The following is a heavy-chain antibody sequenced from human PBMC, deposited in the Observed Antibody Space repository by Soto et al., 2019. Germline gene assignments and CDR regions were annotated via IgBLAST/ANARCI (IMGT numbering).Heavy chain of an antibody. CDR2: INAGNGNT. CDR3: ARGPPDDFWSGYPNYYYYYMDV. J-gene: IGHJ6*03. V-gene: IGHV1-3*01. CDR1: GYTFTSYA. D-gene: IGHD3-3*01. Sequence: ASVKVSCKASGYTFTSYAMHWVRQAPGQRLEWMGWINAGNGNTKYSQKFQGRVTITRDTSSSTAYMELSSLRSEDTAVYYCARGPPDDFWSGYPNYYYYYMDVWGKGTTVTVSS.